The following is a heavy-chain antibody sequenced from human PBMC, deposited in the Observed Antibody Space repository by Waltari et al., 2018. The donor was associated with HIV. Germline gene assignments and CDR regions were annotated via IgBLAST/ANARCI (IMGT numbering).Heavy chain of an antibody. CDR1: GLTVSTDW. Sequence: EVQLVESGGGLATPGGSMRVPCAASGLTVSTDWLHWARTVPGTRLVWVSSINTDGSTTRYADSVKGRFTISRVNAQRTLYLQMNSLRAEDTAVYYCARVPLSSGWYDNWGQGTLVTVSS. CDR3: ARVPLSSGWYDN. V-gene: IGHV3-74*01. J-gene: IGHJ4*02. D-gene: IGHD6-19*01. CDR2: INTDGSTT.